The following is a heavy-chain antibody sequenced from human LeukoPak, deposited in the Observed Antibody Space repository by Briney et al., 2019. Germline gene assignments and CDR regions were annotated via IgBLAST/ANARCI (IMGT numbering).Heavy chain of an antibody. CDR2: IIAFFGTS. D-gene: IGHD2/OR15-2a*01. Sequence: ASVKVSCKASGGTVSNYAISWVRQAPGQGLEWMGGIIAFFGTSNYAQKFQGRVTITKDKSTSTAYMELSSLSSEDTAVYYCASGPRVISLESWGQGTLVIVSS. CDR1: GGTVSNYA. CDR3: ASGPRVISLES. J-gene: IGHJ4*02. V-gene: IGHV1-69*05.